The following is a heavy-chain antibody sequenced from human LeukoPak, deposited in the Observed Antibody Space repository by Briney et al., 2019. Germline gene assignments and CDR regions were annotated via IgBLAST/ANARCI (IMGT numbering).Heavy chain of an antibody. CDR2: ISSDGSNK. D-gene: IGHD1-26*01. CDR3: AREIVVVDI. Sequence: PGGSLRLSCAASGFTFSSYAMHWVRQAPGKGLEWVAIISSDGSNKYYADSVKGRFTISRDNSKNTLYVQMKSLRAEDTAVYYCAREIVVVDIWGQGTLVTVSS. J-gene: IGHJ4*02. V-gene: IGHV3-30-3*01. CDR1: GFTFSSYA.